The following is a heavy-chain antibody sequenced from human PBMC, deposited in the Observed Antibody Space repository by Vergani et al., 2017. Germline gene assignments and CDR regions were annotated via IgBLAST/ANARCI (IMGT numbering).Heavy chain of an antibody. CDR2: MYTSGHT. CDR1: GASVSRGTYY. Sequence: QVQLQESGPGLLKPSQTLSLTCTVSGASVSRGTYYWTWIRQPAGKKLEWIVRMYTSGHTIYNPSLESRVTMSVDTSKNQFSLQLTSVTAADSALYFCASIARAPTRRNPPPDYWGQGILVTVSS. D-gene: IGHD3-16*02. J-gene: IGHJ4*02. V-gene: IGHV4-61*02. CDR3: ASIARAPTRRNPPPDY.